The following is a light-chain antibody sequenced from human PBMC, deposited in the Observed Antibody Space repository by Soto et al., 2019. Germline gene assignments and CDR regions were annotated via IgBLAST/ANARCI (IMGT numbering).Light chain of an antibody. J-gene: IGKJ5*01. Sequence: EIVLTQSPDTLSLSPGERATLSCRASQSVSSYLAWYQQKPGQAPRLLIYDASNRATGIPARFSGSGSGTDFPLTISSLEPEDFAVYYCQHRSNSQTPFAQGPRLEIK. CDR2: DAS. CDR3: QHRSNSQTP. CDR1: QSVSSY. V-gene: IGKV3-11*01.